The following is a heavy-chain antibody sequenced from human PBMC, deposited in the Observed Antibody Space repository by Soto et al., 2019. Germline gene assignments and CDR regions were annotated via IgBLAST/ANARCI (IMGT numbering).Heavy chain of an antibody. J-gene: IGHJ6*02. V-gene: IGHV3-30*18. CDR1: GFTFSSYG. D-gene: IGHD5-18*01. CDR3: AKDLVTFYYYYGMDV. Sequence: PGGYLRLSCAASGFTFSSYGMHWVRQAPGKGLEWVAVISYDGSNKYYADSVKGRFTISRDNSKNTLYLQMNSLRAEDTAVYYCAKDLVTFYYYYGMDVWGQGTTVTVSS. CDR2: ISYDGSNK.